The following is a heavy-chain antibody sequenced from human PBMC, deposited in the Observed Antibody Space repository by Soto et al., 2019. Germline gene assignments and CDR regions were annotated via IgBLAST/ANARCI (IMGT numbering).Heavy chain of an antibody. CDR2: ISYDGSNK. J-gene: IGHJ6*02. V-gene: IGHV3-30-3*01. Sequence: PGGSLRLSCAASGFTFSSYAMHWVRQAPGKGLEWVAVISYDGSNKYYADSVKGRFTISRGNSKNTLYLQMNSLRAEDTAVYYCARDIRLLRFLDFYCYYGMDVWGQWTPVTVSS. CDR3: ARDIRLLRFLDFYCYYGMDV. CDR1: GFTFSSYA. D-gene: IGHD3-3*01.